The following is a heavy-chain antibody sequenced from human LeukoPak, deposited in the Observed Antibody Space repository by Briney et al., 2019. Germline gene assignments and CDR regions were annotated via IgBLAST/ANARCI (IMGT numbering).Heavy chain of an antibody. Sequence: GVSLRLSCAASGFTFSSYAMSWVRQAPGKGLERVSAISGSGGSTYYADSVKGRFTISRDNSKNTLYLQMNSLRAEDTAVYYCAKEEYPMVMYDAFDIWGQGTMVTVSS. D-gene: IGHD5-18*01. CDR3: AKEEYPMVMYDAFDI. J-gene: IGHJ3*02. V-gene: IGHV3-23*01. CDR1: GFTFSSYA. CDR2: ISGSGGST.